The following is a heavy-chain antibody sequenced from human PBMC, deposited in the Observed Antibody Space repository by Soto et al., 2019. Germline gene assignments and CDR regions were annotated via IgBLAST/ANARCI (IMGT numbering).Heavy chain of an antibody. CDR2: MNPNSGNT. CDR1: GYTFTSYD. Sequence: ASVKVSCKASGYTFTSYDINWVRQATGQGLEWMGWMNPNSGNTGYAQKFQGRVTMTRNTSISTAYMELSSLRSEDQAVDYCSRGLVIPYVVFDIWGKRTMVIVSS. V-gene: IGHV1-8*01. CDR3: SRGLVIPYVVFDI. J-gene: IGHJ3*02. D-gene: IGHD3-9*01.